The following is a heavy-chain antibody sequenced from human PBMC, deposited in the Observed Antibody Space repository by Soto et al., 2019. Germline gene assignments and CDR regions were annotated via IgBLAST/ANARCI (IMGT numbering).Heavy chain of an antibody. CDR3: AKDLRRAAHHYHYDGMDV. CDR2: ISYDGSNK. Sequence: QVQLVESGGGVVQPGRSLRLSCAASGFTFSSYGMHWVRQAPGKGLEWVAVISYDGSNKYYADSVKGRFTISRDNSKKSYYLQMNSLGAEDTVVYYCAKDLRRAAHHYHYDGMDVWGQGNTVTVS. V-gene: IGHV3-30*18. D-gene: IGHD6-6*01. J-gene: IGHJ6*02. CDR1: GFTFSSYG.